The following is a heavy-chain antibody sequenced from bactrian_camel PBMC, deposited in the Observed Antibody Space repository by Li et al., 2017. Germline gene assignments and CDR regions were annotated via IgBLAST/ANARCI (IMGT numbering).Heavy chain of an antibody. J-gene: IGHJ7*01. Sequence: HVQLVESGGGSVQAGGSLRLSCKPSFFILDDFDMMWCRQAPGNVCELVSSISGDGSTYYTDAVKGRFTISKDNAKNTLYLQMNSLKPEDSAMYYCAADRKCGVMLGTLGAAAMDYWGKGTQVTVS. D-gene: IGHD5*01. CDR1: FFILDDFD. V-gene: IGHV3S63*01. CDR2: ISGDGST.